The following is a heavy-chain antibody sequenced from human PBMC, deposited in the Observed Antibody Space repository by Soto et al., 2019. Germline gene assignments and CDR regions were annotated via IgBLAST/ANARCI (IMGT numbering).Heavy chain of an antibody. J-gene: IGHJ5*02. Sequence: PSETLSLTCTVSGGSISRYFWSWIRQSPGKGLEWIGYIFYTGSTTYNPSLKSRVTISIDTSKNQFSLKLSSLTAADTAVYYCAHFSDLEWFDPWGQGTLVTVPQ. D-gene: IGHD2-21*01. CDR2: IFYTGST. V-gene: IGHV4-59*01. CDR3: AHFSDLEWFDP. CDR1: GGSISRYF.